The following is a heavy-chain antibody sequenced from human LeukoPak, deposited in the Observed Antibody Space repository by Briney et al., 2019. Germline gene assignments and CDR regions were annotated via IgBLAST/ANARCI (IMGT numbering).Heavy chain of an antibody. CDR1: GFTFSSYA. CDR3: ARGTTQIAAAGTSEYYFDY. J-gene: IGHJ4*02. CDR2: ISHDGSNK. Sequence: GGSLRLSCAASGFTFSSYAMHWVRQAPRKGLEWVAVISHDGSNKYYADSVKGRFTISRDNSKNTLYLQMNSLRAEDTAVYYCARGTTQIAAAGTSEYYFDYWGQGTLVTVSS. V-gene: IGHV3-30*04. D-gene: IGHD6-13*01.